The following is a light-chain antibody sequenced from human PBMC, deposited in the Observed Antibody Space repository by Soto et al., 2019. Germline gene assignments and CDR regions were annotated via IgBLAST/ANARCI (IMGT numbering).Light chain of an antibody. V-gene: IGKV1-12*01. J-gene: IGKJ5*01. CDR1: QGVSNW. CDR2: AAS. Sequence: DIQMTHSPSSGSASVGERVRITCLASQGVSNWLAWYQQKPGKAPKLLIYAASTLRSGVPSRFRGSGSGTDFTFTISSLQPEDFATYYCQQANSFPYTFGQGTRLEIK. CDR3: QQANSFPYT.